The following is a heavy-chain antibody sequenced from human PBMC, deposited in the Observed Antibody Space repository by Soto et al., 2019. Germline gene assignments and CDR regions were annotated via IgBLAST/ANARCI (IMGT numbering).Heavy chain of an antibody. J-gene: IGHJ4*02. CDR2: IYHSGST. Sequence: SETLSLTCTISGGSISSSNWWSWVRQPPGKGLEWIGEIYHSGSTNYNPSLKSRVTISVDTSKNQFSLKLSSVTAADTAVYYCASFYGSGSYWFDYWAQGTLVTVSS. V-gene: IGHV4-4*02. CDR3: ASFYGSGSYWFDY. D-gene: IGHD3-10*01. CDR1: GGSISSSNW.